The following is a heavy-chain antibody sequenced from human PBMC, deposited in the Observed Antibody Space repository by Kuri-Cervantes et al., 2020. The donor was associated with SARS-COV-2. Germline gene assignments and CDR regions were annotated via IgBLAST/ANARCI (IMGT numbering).Heavy chain of an antibody. CDR1: GFTFSNAW. CDR2: IKSKTDGGTT. CDR3: AKSWSGSYYGAFDI. Sequence: GESLKISCAASGFTFSNAWMSWVRQAPGKGLEWVGRIKSKTDGGTTDYAAPVKGRFTISRDDSKNTLYLQMDSLRAEDTAVYYCAKSWSGSYYGAFDIWGQGTMVTVSS. J-gene: IGHJ3*02. D-gene: IGHD1-26*01. V-gene: IGHV3-15*01.